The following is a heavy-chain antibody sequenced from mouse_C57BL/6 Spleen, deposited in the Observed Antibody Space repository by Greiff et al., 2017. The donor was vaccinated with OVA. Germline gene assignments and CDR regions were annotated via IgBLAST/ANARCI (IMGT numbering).Heavy chain of an antibody. CDR2: ISYDGSN. J-gene: IGHJ3*01. Sequence: EVKLQESGPGLVKPSQSLSLTCSVTGYSITSGYYWNWIRQFPGNKLEWMGYISYDGSNNYNPSLKNRISITRDTSKNQFFLKLNSVTTEDTATYYCALYYGSSAWFAYWGQGTLVTVSA. CDR1: GYSITSGYY. V-gene: IGHV3-6*01. CDR3: ALYYGSSAWFAY. D-gene: IGHD1-1*01.